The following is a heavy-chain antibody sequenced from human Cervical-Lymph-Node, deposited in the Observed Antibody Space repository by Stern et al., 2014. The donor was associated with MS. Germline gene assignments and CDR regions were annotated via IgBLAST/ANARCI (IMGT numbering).Heavy chain of an antibody. CDR1: GGTFSSYA. CDR3: ATGDSSGYYQYYFDY. CDR2: IIPIFGTA. V-gene: IGHV1-69*01. Sequence: VQLGQSGAEVKKPGSSVKVSCKASGGTFSSYAISWVRQAPGQGLEWMGGIIPIFGTANDAQKFQGRVTITADESTSTAYMELSSLRSEDTAVYYCATGDSSGYYQYYFDYWGQGTLVTVSS. D-gene: IGHD3-22*01. J-gene: IGHJ4*02.